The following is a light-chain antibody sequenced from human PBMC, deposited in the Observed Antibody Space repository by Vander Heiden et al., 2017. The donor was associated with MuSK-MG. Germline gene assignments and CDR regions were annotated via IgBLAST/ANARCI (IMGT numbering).Light chain of an antibody. CDR3: QQDNSYSTWT. CDR1: QRISSW. Sequence: DIQITQSPSTLSASIGARVTITCRASQRISSWLAWYQQKPGKAPKRLIYKASSLESGVPSSFSGSGYGTEFTLTISSLQPDDLPAYYCQQDNSYSTWTFGQGTKVEIK. V-gene: IGKV1-5*03. J-gene: IGKJ1*01. CDR2: KAS.